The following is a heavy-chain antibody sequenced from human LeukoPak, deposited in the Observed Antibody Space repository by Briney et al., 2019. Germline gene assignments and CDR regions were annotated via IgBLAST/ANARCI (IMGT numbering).Heavy chain of an antibody. V-gene: IGHV1-69*04. CDR1: GDTFSSYA. CDR3: ARATAAVIFFDQ. Sequence: SVKVSCKASGDTFSSYAIDWMRQPPGRGLEWMGRIIPILDISNYAQKFQGRVTITADKSTSTAYMELSSLRSEDTAVYYCARATAAVIFFDQWGQGTLVTVSS. D-gene: IGHD6-13*01. CDR2: IIPILDIS. J-gene: IGHJ4*02.